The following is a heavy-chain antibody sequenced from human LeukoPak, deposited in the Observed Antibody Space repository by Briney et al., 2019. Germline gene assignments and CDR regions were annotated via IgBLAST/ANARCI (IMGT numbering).Heavy chain of an antibody. Sequence: GGSLRLSCAASGFTFSTYAMSWVRQAPGKGLEWVSTIGGSGGGTYYAESVKGRFIISRDTSKNTLFLQMNSLRAEDTALYYCARNDFGSGWVGDYWGQGTLVT. CDR3: ARNDFGSGWVGDY. D-gene: IGHD6-19*01. J-gene: IGHJ4*02. CDR1: GFTFSTYA. V-gene: IGHV3-23*01. CDR2: IGGSGGGT.